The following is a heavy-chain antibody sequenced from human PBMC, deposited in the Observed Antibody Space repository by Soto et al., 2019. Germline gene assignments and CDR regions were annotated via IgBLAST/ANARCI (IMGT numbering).Heavy chain of an antibody. Sequence: GEAVKISCKGCGYSFTSYWRGWVRQMPGKGLEWMGIIYPGDSDTRYSPSFQGQVTISADKSISTAYLQWSSLKASDTAMYYCARHALAAAGIYYCYGMDVWGQGTTVTVPS. V-gene: IGHV5-51*01. CDR3: ARHALAAAGIYYCYGMDV. J-gene: IGHJ6*02. CDR2: IYPGDSDT. D-gene: IGHD6-13*01. CDR1: GYSFTSYW.